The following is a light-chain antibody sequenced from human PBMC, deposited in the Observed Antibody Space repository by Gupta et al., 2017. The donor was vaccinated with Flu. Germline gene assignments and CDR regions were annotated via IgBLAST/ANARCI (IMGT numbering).Light chain of an antibody. CDR1: SSDVGGHNY. Sequence: GQSITISCTGSSSDVGGHNYVSWYQQPPGKAPKLLIYEVSNRASGVSNRFSGSKSGNTASLTISGLQAEDEADYYCSSYKSRNTLGLFGGGTKLTVL. CDR2: EVS. J-gene: IGLJ3*02. V-gene: IGLV2-14*01. CDR3: SSYKSRNTLGL.